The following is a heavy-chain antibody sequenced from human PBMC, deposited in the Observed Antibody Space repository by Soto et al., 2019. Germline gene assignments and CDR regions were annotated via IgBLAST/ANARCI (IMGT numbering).Heavy chain of an antibody. D-gene: IGHD4-17*01. CDR3: ARHDYGGFGL. Sequence: QLQLQESGPGLVKPSETLSLTCTVSGGSISRSSYYWGWIRQPPGKGLEWIGSIYYSGSTYYNPSLTSPVPIPVDTSKTQFPLKLSSVTAADTAVYSCARHDYGGFGLWGQGTLVTVSS. CDR2: IYYSGST. V-gene: IGHV4-39*01. J-gene: IGHJ4*02. CDR1: GGSISRSSYY.